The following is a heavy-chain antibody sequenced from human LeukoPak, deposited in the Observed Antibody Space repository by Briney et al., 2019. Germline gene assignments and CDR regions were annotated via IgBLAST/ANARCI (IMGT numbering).Heavy chain of an antibody. CDR2: IVVGSGNT. CDR3: AKDPRASSAYYYDRLGY. Sequence: SVKVSCKASGFTFTSSAVQWVRQARGQRLEWIGWIVVGSGNTNYAQKFQERVTITRDMSTSTAYMELSSLRSEDTAVYYCAKDPRASSAYYYDRLGYWGQGTLVTVSS. J-gene: IGHJ4*02. D-gene: IGHD3-22*01. V-gene: IGHV1-58*01. CDR1: GFTFTSSA.